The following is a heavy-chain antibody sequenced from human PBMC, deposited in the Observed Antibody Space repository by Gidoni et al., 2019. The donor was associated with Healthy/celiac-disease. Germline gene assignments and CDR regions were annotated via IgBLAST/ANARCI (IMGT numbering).Heavy chain of an antibody. D-gene: IGHD5-12*01. CDR2: IIPICGTA. J-gene: IGHJ4*02. CDR1: GGTFSSYA. Sequence: QVQLVQSGAEVKKPGSSVTVSCKASGGTFSSYAISWVRQAPGQGLEWMGGIIPICGTANYAQKFQGRVTITADETTSTAYMELSSLRSEDTAVYYCARENVATIGGGYFDYWGQGTLVTVSS. V-gene: IGHV1-69*01. CDR3: ARENVATIGGGYFDY.